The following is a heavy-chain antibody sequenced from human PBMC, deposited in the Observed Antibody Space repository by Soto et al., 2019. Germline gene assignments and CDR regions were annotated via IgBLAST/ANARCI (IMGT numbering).Heavy chain of an antibody. CDR3: ARDPAPIGWYDY. D-gene: IGHD6-19*01. CDR2: INSDGSST. CDR1: GFTFSNYW. Sequence: PGGSLRLSCAASGFTFSNYWMHWVRQAPGKGLVWVSRINSDGSSTDYADSVEGRFTIFRDNAKNTLYLQMNSLRAEDTAVYYCARDPAPIGWYDYWGQGTLVTVSS. V-gene: IGHV3-74*01. J-gene: IGHJ4*02.